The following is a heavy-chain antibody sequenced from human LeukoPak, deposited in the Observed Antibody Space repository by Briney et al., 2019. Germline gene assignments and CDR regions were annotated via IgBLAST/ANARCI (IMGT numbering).Heavy chain of an antibody. CDR2: ISYDGSNK. V-gene: IGHV3-30*18. D-gene: IGHD4-23*01. Sequence: GGSLRLSCAASGFTFSSYGMHWVRQAPGKGLEWVAVISYDGSNKYYADSVKGRFTISRDNSKNTLYLQMNSLRAEDTAVYYRAKTPTVVTTFFDYWGQGTLVTVSS. CDR1: GFTFSSYG. J-gene: IGHJ4*02. CDR3: AKTPTVVTTFFDY.